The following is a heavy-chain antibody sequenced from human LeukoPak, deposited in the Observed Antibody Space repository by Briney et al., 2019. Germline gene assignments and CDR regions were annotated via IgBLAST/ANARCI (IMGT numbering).Heavy chain of an antibody. D-gene: IGHD3-3*01. V-gene: IGHV4-59*12. J-gene: IGHJ3*02. Sequence: SETLSLTCTVSGGSISSYYWSWIRQPPGKGLEWIGYIYYSGSTNYNPSLKSRVTISVDTSKNQFSLKLSSVTAADTAVYYCARGGSNYDFWSGYYSDAFDIWGQGTMVTVSS. CDR3: ARGGSNYDFWSGYYSDAFDI. CDR1: GGSISSYY. CDR2: IYYSGST.